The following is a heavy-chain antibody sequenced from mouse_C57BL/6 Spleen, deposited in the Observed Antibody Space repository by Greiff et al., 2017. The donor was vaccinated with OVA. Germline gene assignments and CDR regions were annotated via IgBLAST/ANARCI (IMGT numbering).Heavy chain of an antibody. D-gene: IGHD2-3*01. V-gene: IGHV14-4*01. CDR1: GFNIKDDY. CDR2: IDPENGDT. J-gene: IGHJ3*01. CDR3: TTGLLAWFAY. Sequence: EVQLQQSGAELVRPGASVKLSCTASGFNIKDDYMHWVKQRPEQGLEWIGWIDPENGDTEYASKFQGKATITADTSSNTAYLQLSSLTSEDTAVYYCTTGLLAWFAYWGQGTLVTVSA.